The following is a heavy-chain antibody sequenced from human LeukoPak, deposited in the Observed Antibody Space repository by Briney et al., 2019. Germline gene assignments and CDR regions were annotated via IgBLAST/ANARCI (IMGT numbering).Heavy chain of an antibody. V-gene: IGHV3-23*01. CDR3: VKEKAFAGRPVGDS. Sequence: GGSLRLSCEASGFTFNNYAMAWIRQAPGTGLEWVSAIDGSGAGTYYPASVKGRFIISRDNSRNTVYLQMSSLRAEDTALYYCVKEKAFAGRPVGDSWGQGTLVTVSS. CDR1: GFTFNNYA. D-gene: IGHD3-3*02. J-gene: IGHJ4*02. CDR2: IDGSGAGT.